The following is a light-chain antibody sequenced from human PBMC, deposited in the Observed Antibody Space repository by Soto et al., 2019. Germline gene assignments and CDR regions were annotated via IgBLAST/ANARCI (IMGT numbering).Light chain of an antibody. CDR2: SAS. V-gene: IGKV3D-15*01. CDR3: QKYNDWPRK. CDR1: QGVASD. Sequence: IVLTHSPGTLSVSPLYIATLSCCSSQGVASDSLAWYQQKPGQAPRLLIYSASSRATGIPDRFSGSGSGTEFTLTISSLQSEDFAVYYCQKYNDWPRKFGQGTKVDIK. J-gene: IGKJ1*01.